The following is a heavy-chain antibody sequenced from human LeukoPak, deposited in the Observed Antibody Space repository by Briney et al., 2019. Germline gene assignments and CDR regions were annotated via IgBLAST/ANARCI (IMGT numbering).Heavy chain of an antibody. Sequence: PGGSLRLSCAISGFTFSACELTWVRQAPGKGLEWVSSISSSSSYIYYADSVKGRFTISRDNAKNSLYLQMNSLRAEDTAVYYCAKNRRDVHYDSMDVWGQGTTVTVSS. J-gene: IGHJ6*02. CDR3: AKNRRDVHYDSMDV. V-gene: IGHV3-21*01. CDR2: ISSSSSYI. D-gene: IGHD3-9*01. CDR1: GFTFSACE.